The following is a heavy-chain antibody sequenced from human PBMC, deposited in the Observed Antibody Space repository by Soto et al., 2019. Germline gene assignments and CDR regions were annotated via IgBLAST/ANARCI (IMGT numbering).Heavy chain of an antibody. Sequence: QVQLVQSGAEVKKPGSSVKVSCKASGGTFSSYAISWVRQAPGQGLEWRGGIIPISGTANYALKFQGRVTITADESTSTVYMELSSLRSEDTAVYFCARSQGSSTSLEIYYYYYYGMDVWGQGTTVTVSS. D-gene: IGHD2-2*01. J-gene: IGHJ6*02. CDR1: GGTFSSYA. CDR2: IIPISGTA. V-gene: IGHV1-69*01. CDR3: ARSQGSSTSLEIYYYYYYGMDV.